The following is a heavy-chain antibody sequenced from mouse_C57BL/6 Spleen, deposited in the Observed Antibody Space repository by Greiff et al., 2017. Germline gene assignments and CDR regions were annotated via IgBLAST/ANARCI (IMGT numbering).Heavy chain of an antibody. Sequence: EVQLQQSGTVLARPGASVKMSCKTSGYTFTSYWMHWVKQRPGQGLEWIGAIYPGNSDTSYNQKFKGKAKLTAVTSASTAYMELSSLTNEDSAVYYCTRSDDGYYVSFDYWGQGTTLTVSS. D-gene: IGHD2-3*01. V-gene: IGHV1-5*01. CDR2: IYPGNSDT. CDR3: TRSDDGYYVSFDY. J-gene: IGHJ2*01. CDR1: GYTFTSYW.